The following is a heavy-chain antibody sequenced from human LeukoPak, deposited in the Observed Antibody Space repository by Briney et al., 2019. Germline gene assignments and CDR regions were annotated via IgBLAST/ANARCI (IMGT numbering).Heavy chain of an antibody. CDR2: IYPGDSHT. V-gene: IGHV5-51*01. CDR3: AIYSDLYYFDY. CDR1: GYSFTSYW. D-gene: IGHD4-11*01. Sequence: GESLKISCKGSGYSFTSYWIGWVRQMPGKGLEWMAIIYPGDSHTRYSPSFQGQVTISADKSISTAYLQWSSLKAPDTAMYYCAIYSDLYYFDYWGQGTLVTVSS. J-gene: IGHJ4*02.